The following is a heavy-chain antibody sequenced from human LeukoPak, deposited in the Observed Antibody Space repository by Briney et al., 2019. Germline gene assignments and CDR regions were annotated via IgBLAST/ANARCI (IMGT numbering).Heavy chain of an antibody. J-gene: IGHJ6*03. Sequence: SETPSLTCTVSGGSISSSSYYWGWIRQPPGKGLEWIGSIYYSGDTSYNPSLKSRRVTISVDTSKNQFSLRLSSVTAAGTAVYYCARHQWHYYYYMGVWGKGSTVTVSS. V-gene: IGHV4-39*01. CDR2: IYYSGDT. CDR1: GGSISSSSYY. CDR3: ARHQWHYYYYMGV. D-gene: IGHD6-19*01.